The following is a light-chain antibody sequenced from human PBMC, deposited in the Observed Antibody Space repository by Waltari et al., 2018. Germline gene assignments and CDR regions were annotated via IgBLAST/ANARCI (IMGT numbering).Light chain of an antibody. Sequence: QSALTQPASVSGSPGQSITISCTGTSSDVGGYDFVPWYQQYPGKAPQLVIYDVYYRPSGVSDRVSASKSGNTASLTISGLQTEDEADYYGSSYTSISTSVVFGGGTKLTVL. CDR1: SSDVGGYDF. V-gene: IGLV2-14*03. CDR3: SSYTSISTSVV. CDR2: DVY. J-gene: IGLJ2*01.